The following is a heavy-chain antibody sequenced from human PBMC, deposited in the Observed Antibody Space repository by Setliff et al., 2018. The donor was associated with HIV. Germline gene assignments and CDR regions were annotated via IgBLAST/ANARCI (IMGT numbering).Heavy chain of an antibody. J-gene: IGHJ4*02. CDR2: LYHSGTT. D-gene: IGHD6-13*01. CDR1: GYSINNGYY. CDR3: ARHGEQQPTRR. V-gene: IGHV4-38-2*01. Sequence: PSETLSLTCAVSGYSINNGYYWVWIRQPPGKGLEWIGSLYHSGTTFYNPSLKTRVTISVDRSKNQFSLNLTSVTAADTAVYYCARHGEQQPTRRWGQGTLVTVSS.